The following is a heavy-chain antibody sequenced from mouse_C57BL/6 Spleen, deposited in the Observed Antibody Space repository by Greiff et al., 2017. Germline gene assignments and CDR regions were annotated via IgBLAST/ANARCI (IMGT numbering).Heavy chain of an antibody. J-gene: IGHJ2*01. CDR1: GYTFTNYW. Sequence: QVQLQQSGAELVRPGTSVRMSCKASGYTFTNYWIGWAKQRPGHGLEWIGDIYPGGGYTNYNEKFKGKATLTADKSSSTAYMQFSSLTYEDSAIYYCAREYYGSSPPYYFDYWGQGTTLTVSS. CDR3: AREYYGSSPPYYFDY. V-gene: IGHV1-63*01. D-gene: IGHD1-1*01. CDR2: IYPGGGYT.